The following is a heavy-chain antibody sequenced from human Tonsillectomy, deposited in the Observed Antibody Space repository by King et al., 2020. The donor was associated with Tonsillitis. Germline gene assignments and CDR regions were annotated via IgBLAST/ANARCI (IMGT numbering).Heavy chain of an antibody. CDR3: AKEGAEGYNFGWDL. J-gene: IGHJ1*01. Sequence: QLVQSGAEVKKPGSSVKVSCKASGGITRKYAINWVRQAPGQGLEWMGRIIPLLGTANSARKFQDRVTLTADTSTNTAYMELSSLRSEDTAVYYCAKEGAEGYNFGWDLWGQGALVTVSS. D-gene: IGHD5-18*01. CDR1: GGITRKYA. CDR2: IIPLLGTA. V-gene: IGHV1-69*09.